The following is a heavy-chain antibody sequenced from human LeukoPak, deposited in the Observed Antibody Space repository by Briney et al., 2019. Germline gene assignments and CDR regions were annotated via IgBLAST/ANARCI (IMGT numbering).Heavy chain of an antibody. V-gene: IGHV4-39*07. Sequence: PSETLSLTCTVSGGSISSGGYYWSWIRQPPGKGLEWIGEINHSGSTNYNPSLKSRVTISVDTSKNQFSLKLSSVTAADTAVYYCAGAVAGGGYYFDYWGQGTLVTVSS. D-gene: IGHD6-19*01. CDR2: INHSGST. CDR3: AGAVAGGGYYFDY. CDR1: GGSISSGGYY. J-gene: IGHJ4*02.